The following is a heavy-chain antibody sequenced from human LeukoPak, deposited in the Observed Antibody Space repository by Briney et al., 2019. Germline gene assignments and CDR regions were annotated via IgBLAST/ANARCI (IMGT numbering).Heavy chain of an antibody. CDR2: INHSGST. V-gene: IGHV4-34*01. CDR3: ARAHPLYYDILTGYYTGLYDYFDY. D-gene: IGHD3-9*01. J-gene: IGHJ4*02. CDR1: GGSFSGYY. Sequence: SETLSLTCAVYGGSFSGYYWGWIRQPPGKGLEWIGQINHSGSTNYNPSLKSRVTISVDTSKNQFSLKLSSVTAADTAVYYCARAHPLYYDILTGYYTGLYDYFDYWGQGTLVTVSS.